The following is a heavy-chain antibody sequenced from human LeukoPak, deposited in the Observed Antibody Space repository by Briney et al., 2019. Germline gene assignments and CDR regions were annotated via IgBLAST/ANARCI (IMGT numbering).Heavy chain of an antibody. CDR2: MYSSGST. V-gene: IGHV4-39*07. J-gene: IGHJ3*02. D-gene: IGHD2-21*02. Sequence: SETLSLTCTVSGGSISITSYYWGWIRQPPGQGLEWIGSMYSSGSTYYNPSLKSRVSISVDTSKNQFSLKLSSVTAADTAVYYCAGAHCGGDCYSGRAFDIWGQGTMVTVSS. CDR3: AGAHCGGDCYSGRAFDI. CDR1: GGSISITSYY.